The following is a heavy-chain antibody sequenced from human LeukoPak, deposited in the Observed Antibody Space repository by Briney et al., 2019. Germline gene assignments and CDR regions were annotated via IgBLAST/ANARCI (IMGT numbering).Heavy chain of an antibody. Sequence: SETLSLTCTVSGLSISSHYWSWIRQPPGKGLGWIGYIHYTGHTRYNPSLTNRVSISADTSKNQFSLILNSLTTADTAVYYCVRDHEVITPAVGHWFDPWGQGPSHRLL. CDR1: GLSISSHY. J-gene: IGHJ5*02. CDR3: VRDHEVITPAVGHWFDP. D-gene: IGHD4-23*01. V-gene: IGHV4-59*11. CDR2: IHYTGHT.